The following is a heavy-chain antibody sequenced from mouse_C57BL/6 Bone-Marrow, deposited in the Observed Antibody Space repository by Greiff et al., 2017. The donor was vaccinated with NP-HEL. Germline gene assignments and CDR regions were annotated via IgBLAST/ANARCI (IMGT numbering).Heavy chain of an antibody. CDR2: ISSGSSTI. CDR1: GFTFSDYG. J-gene: IGHJ1*03. V-gene: IGHV5-17*01. CDR3: ARREGDWYFEG. Sequence: EVKLVESGGGLVKPGGSLKLSCAASGFTFSDYGMHWVRQAPEKGLEWVAYISSGSSTIYYADTVKGRFTLSRDNAKNTRCLQLTSLTSEDTAMEYGARREGDWYFEGWGTGTTVTVSS.